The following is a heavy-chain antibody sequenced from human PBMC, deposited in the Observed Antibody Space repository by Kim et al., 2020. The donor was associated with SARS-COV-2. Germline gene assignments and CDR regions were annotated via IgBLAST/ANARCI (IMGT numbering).Heavy chain of an antibody. CDR2: VWNDGSKD. CDR1: GFTLSSNG. V-gene: IGHV3-33*01. CDR3: AREVGGNGDYVGWFDP. D-gene: IGHD1-26*01. Sequence: GGSLRLSCAASGFTLSSNGMHWVRQAPGKGLEWVAVVWNDGSKDYYGDSVKGRFTISRDIPKNTLYLEMNSLRVEDTAVYYCAREVGGNGDYVGWFDPWGQGTLVTVSS. J-gene: IGHJ5*02.